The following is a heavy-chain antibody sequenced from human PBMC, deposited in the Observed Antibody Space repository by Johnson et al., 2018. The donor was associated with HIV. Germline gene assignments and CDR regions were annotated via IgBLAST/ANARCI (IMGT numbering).Heavy chain of an antibody. CDR2: IKQDGSEN. D-gene: IGHD3-16*01. J-gene: IGHJ3*02. CDR3: ARDKLNWGIGAFDI. Sequence: VQLVESGGGVVQPGGSLRLSCAASGFTFSSYWMHWVRQTPGKGLEWVANIKQDGSENYYVDSVKGRFTISRDNAKNSLYLQMNSLRDDDTALYYCARDKLNWGIGAFDIWGQGTMVTVSS. CDR1: GFTFSSYW. V-gene: IGHV3-7*05.